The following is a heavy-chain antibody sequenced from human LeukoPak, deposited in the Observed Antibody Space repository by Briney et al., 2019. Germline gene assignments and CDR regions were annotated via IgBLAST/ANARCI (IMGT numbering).Heavy chain of an antibody. J-gene: IGHJ4*02. D-gene: IGHD5-18*01. V-gene: IGHV4-39*07. CDR1: GGSISSSSYY. CDR3: ARDTAMGHLKYFDY. Sequence: SETLSLTCTVSGGSISSSSYYWGWIRQPPGKGLEWIGSFYYSGSTYYNPSLKSRVTISVDTSKNQFSLKLSSVTAADTAVYYCARDTAMGHLKYFDYWGQGTLVTVSS. CDR2: FYYSGST.